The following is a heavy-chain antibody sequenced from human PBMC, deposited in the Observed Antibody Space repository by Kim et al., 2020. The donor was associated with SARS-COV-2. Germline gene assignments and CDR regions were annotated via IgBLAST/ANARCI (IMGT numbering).Heavy chain of an antibody. CDR1: GGSMRNSY. Sequence: SETLSLTCTVSGGSMRNSYWSWIRQPPGEGLEWIGYVHSSGTTKYNPSLKSRITISVDTSQKQFSLKLRSVTAADTAVYYCVRLADFWGQGTLVTVSS. J-gene: IGHJ4*02. CDR3: VRLADF. V-gene: IGHV4-59*01. CDR2: VHSSGTT.